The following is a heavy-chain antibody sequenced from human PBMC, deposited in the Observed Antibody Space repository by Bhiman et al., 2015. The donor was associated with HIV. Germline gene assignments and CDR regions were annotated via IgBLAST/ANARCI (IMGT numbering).Heavy chain of an antibody. V-gene: IGHV3-21*01. CDR2: ISSSSSYI. CDR3: ARDPRVGATDYFDY. Sequence: EVQLVESGGGLVKPGGSLRLSCTGSGFSLSTYTMNWVRQAPGKGLEWVSSISSSSSYIYYADSVKGRFTISRDNAKNSLYLQMNSLRAEDTAVYYCARDPRVGATDYFDYWGQGTLVTVSS. D-gene: IGHD1-26*01. J-gene: IGHJ4*02. CDR1: GFSLSTYT.